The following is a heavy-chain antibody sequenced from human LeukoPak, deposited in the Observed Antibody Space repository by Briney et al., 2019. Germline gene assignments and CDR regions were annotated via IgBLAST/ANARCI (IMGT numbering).Heavy chain of an antibody. CDR1: GYTFTGYY. J-gene: IGHJ5*02. CDR3: ARGWEPQYNWFDP. V-gene: IGHV1-2*02. D-gene: IGHD1-26*01. CDR2: INPNSGGT. Sequence: GASVKVSCKASGYTFTGYYMHWVRQAPGQGLEWMGWINPNSGGTNYAQKFQGRVTMTRDTSISTAYMELSRLRSDDTAVYYCARGWEPQYNWFDPWGQGTLVTVSS.